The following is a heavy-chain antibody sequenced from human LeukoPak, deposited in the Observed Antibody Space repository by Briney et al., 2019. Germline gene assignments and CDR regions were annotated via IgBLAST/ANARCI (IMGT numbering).Heavy chain of an antibody. CDR2: INSRGSDK. Sequence: PGGSLRLSCAASGFTLSRYSMNWVRQAPGKRPEWVSSINSRGSDKYYADSIKGRFTISRDNAKNALFLQMDSLRVEDTAVYYCAREGSIVPHQDLDCWGQGSLVTVSS. J-gene: IGHJ4*02. CDR3: AREGSIVPHQDLDC. CDR1: GFTLSRYS. D-gene: IGHD2-8*01. V-gene: IGHV3-21*01.